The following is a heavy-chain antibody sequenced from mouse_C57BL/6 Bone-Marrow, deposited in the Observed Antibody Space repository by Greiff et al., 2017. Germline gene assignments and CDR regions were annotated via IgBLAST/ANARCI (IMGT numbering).Heavy chain of an antibody. CDR3: AGRWFYFDD. V-gene: IGHV1-82*01. CDR1: GYAFSSSW. CDR2: IYPGDGDT. D-gene: IGHD2-3*01. J-gene: IGHJ2*01. Sequence: QVQLKESGPELVKPGASVKISCKASGYAFSSSWMNWVKQRPGKGLEWIGRIYPGDGDTNYNGKFKGKATLTADKSSSTAYMQLSSLPSEDSAVYFCAGRWFYFDDWGQGTTLTVSS.